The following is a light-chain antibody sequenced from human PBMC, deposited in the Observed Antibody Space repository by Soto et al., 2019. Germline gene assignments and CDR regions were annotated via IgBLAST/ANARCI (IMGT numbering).Light chain of an antibody. J-gene: IGLJ3*02. CDR1: SSDVGGYNY. CDR2: DVS. V-gene: IGLV2-11*01. CDR3: AAWDDSLNGWV. Sequence: QSVLTQPRSVSGSPGQSVTISCTGTSSDVGGYNYVSWYQHHPGKAPKLMIYDVSKRPSGVPDRFSGSKSGNTASLTISGLQSEDEADYYCAAWDDSLNGWVFGGGTKVTVL.